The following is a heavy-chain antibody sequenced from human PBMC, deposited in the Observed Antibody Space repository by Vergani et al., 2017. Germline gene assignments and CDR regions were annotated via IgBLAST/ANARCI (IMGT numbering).Heavy chain of an antibody. CDR1: GFTFSSYE. CDR3: ARDVTDSSSWARYGY. J-gene: IGHJ4*02. Sequence: EVQLVESGGGLVQPGGSLRLSCAASGFTFSSYEMNWVRQAPGKGLEWVSYISSSGSTIYYADSVKGRFTISRDNAKNSLYLQMNSLRAEDTAVYYCARDVTDSSSWARYGYWGQGTLVTVSS. D-gene: IGHD6-13*01. V-gene: IGHV3-48*03. CDR2: ISSSGSTI.